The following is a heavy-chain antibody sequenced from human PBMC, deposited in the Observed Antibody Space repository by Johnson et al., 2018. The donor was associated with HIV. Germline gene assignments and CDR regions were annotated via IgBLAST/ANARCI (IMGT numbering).Heavy chain of an antibody. V-gene: IGHV3-30*04. CDR3: ARDSSVVTTDAFDI. Sequence: VQLVESGGGVVRPGGSLRLSCAASGFTFSSYAMHWVRQAPGKGLEWVAVISYDGSNKYYADSVKGRFTISRDNSKNTLYLQMNSLRAEDTAVYYCARDSSVVTTDAFDIWGQGTMVTVSS. CDR1: GFTFSSYA. D-gene: IGHD2-21*02. CDR2: ISYDGSNK. J-gene: IGHJ3*02.